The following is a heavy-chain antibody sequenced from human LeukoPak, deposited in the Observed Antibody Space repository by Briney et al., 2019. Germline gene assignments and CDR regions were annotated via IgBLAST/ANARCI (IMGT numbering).Heavy chain of an antibody. CDR3: ARETMIDYYYYYGMDV. D-gene: IGHD2-21*01. CDR2: INPNSGGT. CDR1: GYTFTCYY. V-gene: IGHV1-2*06. Sequence: GASVKVSCKASGYTFTCYYMHWVRQAPGQGLDWMGRINPNSGGTNYAQKFQGRVTMTRDTSISTAYMELSRLRSDDTAVYYCARETMIDYYYYYGMDVWGQGTTVTVSS. J-gene: IGHJ6*02.